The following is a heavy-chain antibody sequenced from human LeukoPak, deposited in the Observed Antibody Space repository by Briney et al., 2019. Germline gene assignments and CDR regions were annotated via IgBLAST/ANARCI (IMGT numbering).Heavy chain of an antibody. J-gene: IGHJ5*02. D-gene: IGHD3-22*01. V-gene: IGHV4-34*01. CDR3: ASRSSITMIVA. CDR1: GGSISSYY. CDR2: INHSGST. Sequence: SETLSLTCTVSGGSISSYYWSWIRQPPGKGLEWIGEINHSGSTNYNPSLKSRVTISVDTSKNQFSLKLSSVTAADTAVYYCASRSSITMIVAWGQGTLVTVSS.